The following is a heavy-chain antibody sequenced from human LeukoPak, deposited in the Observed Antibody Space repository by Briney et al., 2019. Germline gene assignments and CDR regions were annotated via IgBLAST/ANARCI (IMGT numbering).Heavy chain of an antibody. CDR3: ARDRRGAWFGEFEAK. Sequence: GGSLRLSCAASGFTVSSNYMSWVRQAPGKGLEWVSVIYSGGSTYYADSAKGRFTISRDNSKNTLSLQMNSLRAEDTAVYYCARDRRGAWFGEFEAKWGQGTLVTVSS. V-gene: IGHV3-66*01. J-gene: IGHJ4*02. CDR2: IYSGGST. CDR1: GFTVSSNY. D-gene: IGHD3-10*01.